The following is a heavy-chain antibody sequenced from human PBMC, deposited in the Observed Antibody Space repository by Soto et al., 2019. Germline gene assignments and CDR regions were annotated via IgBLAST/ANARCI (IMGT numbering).Heavy chain of an antibody. J-gene: IGHJ3*02. CDR2: IKQDGSEK. CDR1: GFTFSNYW. Sequence: EVQLVEAGGGLVQPGGSLRLSCAASGFTFSNYWMSWVRQAPGKGLEWVANIKQDGSEKYYVDSVKGRFTISRDNAKNSLFLQMNSLGAEDTALYYCASGDGFDIWGQGTMVTVFS. CDR3: ASGDGFDI. V-gene: IGHV3-7*01.